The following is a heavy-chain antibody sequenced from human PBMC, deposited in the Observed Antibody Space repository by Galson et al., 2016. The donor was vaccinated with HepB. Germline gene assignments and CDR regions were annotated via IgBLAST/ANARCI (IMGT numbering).Heavy chain of an antibody. J-gene: IGHJ2*01. D-gene: IGHD6-13*01. CDR1: GFTFNTYA. CDR2: ISYDGSNK. Sequence: SLRLSCAASGFTFNTYAVHWVRQAPGKGLEWAAVISYDGSNKFYGDSVKGRFTISRDNSKNMLYLQMNDVRTEDTAVCFCARGRVSSFNTYWYFDLWGHGTLVTVSS. CDR3: ARGRVSSFNTYWYFDL. V-gene: IGHV3-30-3*01.